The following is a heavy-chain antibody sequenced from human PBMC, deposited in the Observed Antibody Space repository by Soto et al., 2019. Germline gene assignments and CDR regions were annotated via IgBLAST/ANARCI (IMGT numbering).Heavy chain of an antibody. V-gene: IGHV1-3*01. J-gene: IGHJ3*02. D-gene: IGHD6-13*01. Sequence: ASVKVSCKASGYTFTSYAMHWVRQAPGQRLEWMGWINAGNGNTKYSQKFQGRVTITRDTSASTAYMELSGLRSEDMAVYYCAKDSSSWYGNDACDIWGQGTMVTVSS. CDR1: GYTFTSYA. CDR3: AKDSSSWYGNDACDI. CDR2: INAGNGNT.